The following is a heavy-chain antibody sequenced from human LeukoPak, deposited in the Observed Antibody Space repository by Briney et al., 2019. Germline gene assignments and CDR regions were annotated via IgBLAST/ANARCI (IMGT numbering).Heavy chain of an antibody. V-gene: IGHV3-21*01. CDR3: ARELKDYYSMDV. Sequence: GGSLRLSRAASGFTFSTYSMNWVRQAPGKGLEWVSYISSRSSYIYYADSVKGRFTISRDNAKNSLYLQMNSLRAEDTAVYYCARELKDYYSMDVWGQGTTVTVSS. CDR1: GFTFSTYS. CDR2: ISSRSSYI. J-gene: IGHJ6*02.